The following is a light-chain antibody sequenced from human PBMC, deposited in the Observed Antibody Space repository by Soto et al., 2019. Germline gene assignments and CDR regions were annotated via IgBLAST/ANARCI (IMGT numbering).Light chain of an antibody. CDR3: QQYSSWPAGAVT. CDR2: GAS. CDR1: QSVRTN. V-gene: IGKV3-15*01. J-gene: IGKJ4*01. Sequence: EIVLTQSPATLSVSPGERATLSCRASQSVRTNVVWHQQKPGQAPRLLIYGASSRATGIPARFTGSGSGTEFTLTISSLQSEDFAVYYCQQYSSWPAGAVTFGGGTKVE.